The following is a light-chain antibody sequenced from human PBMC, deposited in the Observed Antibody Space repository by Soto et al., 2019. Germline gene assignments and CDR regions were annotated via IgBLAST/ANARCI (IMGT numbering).Light chain of an antibody. CDR3: HQYATSPQT. J-gene: IGKJ1*01. CDR2: GPS. V-gene: IGKV3-20*01. CDR1: QSVPKNY. Sequence: EIVLTQSPGTLSLSPGERATLSCRASQSVPKNYLAWYQHKPGQAPRLLIYGPSSRATGIPDRFSGSGSGTAFTISISILEPEDFAVYYCHQYATSPQTFGQGTKVEI.